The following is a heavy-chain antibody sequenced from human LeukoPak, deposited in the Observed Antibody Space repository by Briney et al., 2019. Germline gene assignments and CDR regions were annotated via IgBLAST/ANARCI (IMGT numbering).Heavy chain of an antibody. CDR3: ARGEAVAATKGDGDY. CDR1: GFTFSSYG. V-gene: IGHV3-33*01. Sequence: GRSLRLSCAASGFTFSSYGMHWVRQAPGKGLEWVAVIWYDGSNKYYADSVKGRFTISRDNSKNTLYLQMNSLRAEDTAVYYCARGEAVAATKGDGDYWGQGTLVTVSS. CDR2: IWYDGSNK. D-gene: IGHD6-19*01. J-gene: IGHJ4*02.